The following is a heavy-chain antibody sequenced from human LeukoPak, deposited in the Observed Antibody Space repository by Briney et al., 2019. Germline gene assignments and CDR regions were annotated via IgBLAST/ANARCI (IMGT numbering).Heavy chain of an antibody. Sequence: PSETLSLTCTVSGDPISSGNYWGWIRQPPGKGLEWIGSIFHTGSTYFNLSLKSRVTISVDTSKNQFSPKLTSVTAADTAVYYCARLGYHLLYAYYYYYMDVWGKGTTVTVSS. V-gene: IGHV4-38-2*02. CDR3: ARLGYHLLYAYYYYYMDV. D-gene: IGHD3-16*01. CDR2: IFHTGST. CDR1: GDPISSGNY. J-gene: IGHJ6*03.